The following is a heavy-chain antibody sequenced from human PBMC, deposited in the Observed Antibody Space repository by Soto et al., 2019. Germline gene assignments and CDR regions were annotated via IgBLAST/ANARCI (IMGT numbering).Heavy chain of an antibody. J-gene: IGHJ4*02. CDR2: IWFDGSNK. V-gene: IGHV3-33*01. Sequence: GSLRLSCAASGFTFSSYGMHWVRQAPGKGLEWVAVIWFDGSNKFYADSVKGRFTISRDNSKNTVSLQMNSPRDEDSAAYYCATTGPYWGQGTLVTVSS. CDR1: GFTFSSYG. CDR3: ATTGPY.